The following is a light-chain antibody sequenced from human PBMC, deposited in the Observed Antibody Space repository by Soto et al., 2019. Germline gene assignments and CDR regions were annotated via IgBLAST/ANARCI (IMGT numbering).Light chain of an antibody. CDR3: QQGGITPLT. CDR2: DTS. V-gene: IGKV3-11*01. CDR1: QSFSNY. J-gene: IGKJ4*01. Sequence: DIVLTQSPATLSLSPGERATLSCRASQSFSNYLAWYQQKPGQAPRLLIYDTSNRDTGIPARFSGSGSGTDFPLTFGSLEPKVFAFYYCQQGGITPLTFGGGTRVNIK.